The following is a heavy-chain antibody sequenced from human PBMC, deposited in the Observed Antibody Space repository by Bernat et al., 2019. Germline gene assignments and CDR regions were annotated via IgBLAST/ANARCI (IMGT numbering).Heavy chain of an antibody. Sequence: QVQLVESGGGVVQPRRSLRLSCAASGFTFSSYGMHWVRQAPGKGLEWVAVISYDGSNKYYADSVKGRFTISRDNSKNTLYLQMNSLRAEDTAVYYCATQTSYSSGLPDYWGQGTLVTVSS. D-gene: IGHD6-19*01. CDR2: ISYDGSNK. J-gene: IGHJ4*02. V-gene: IGHV3-30*03. CDR1: GFTFSSYG. CDR3: ATQTSYSSGLPDY.